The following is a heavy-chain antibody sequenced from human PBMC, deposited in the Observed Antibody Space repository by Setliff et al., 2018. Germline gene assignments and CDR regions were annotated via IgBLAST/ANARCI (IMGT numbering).Heavy chain of an antibody. CDR1: GFTFRDYA. Sequence: PGGSLRLSCTASGFTFRDYAMIWFRQAPGKGLEWVGFIRSKPYGGTTEYAASVKGRFTISRDDFRSLGYLQMNRLRTDDTAVYFCARGVREFCSSSSCYVGWLDPWGPGTLVTVSS. D-gene: IGHD2-2*01. J-gene: IGHJ5*02. CDR2: IRSKPYGGTT. V-gene: IGHV3-49*03. CDR3: ARGVREFCSSSSCYVGWLDP.